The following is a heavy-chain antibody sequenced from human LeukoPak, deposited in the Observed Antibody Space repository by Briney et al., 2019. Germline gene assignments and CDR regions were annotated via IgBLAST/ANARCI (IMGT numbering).Heavy chain of an antibody. CDR2: IIPILGIA. CDR3: ASVDIVAYYYGMDV. V-gene: IGHV1-69*02. CDR1: GGTFSSYT. D-gene: IGHD5-12*01. Sequence: GASVKVSCKASGGTFSSYTISWVRQAPGQGLEWMGRIIPILGIANYAQKFQGRVTITADKSTSTAYMELSSLRSGDTAVYYCASVDIVAYYYGMDVWGQGTTVTVSS. J-gene: IGHJ6*02.